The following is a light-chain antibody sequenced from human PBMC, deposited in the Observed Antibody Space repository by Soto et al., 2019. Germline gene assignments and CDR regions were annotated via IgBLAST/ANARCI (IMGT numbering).Light chain of an antibody. CDR1: QSVSSY. J-gene: IGKJ3*01. V-gene: IGKV3-11*01. CDR2: DAS. Sequence: EIVLTQSPATLSLSPGERATLSCRASQSVSSYLAWYQQKPCQAPRLLIYDASNRATGIAARFSGRGSGTDFTHTISSLEPEDFAFYYYQQPNNWTPFTFGPGTKVGIK. CDR3: QQPNNWTPFT.